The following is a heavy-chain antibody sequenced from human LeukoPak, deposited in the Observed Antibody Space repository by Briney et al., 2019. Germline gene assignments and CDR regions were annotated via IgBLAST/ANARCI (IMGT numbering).Heavy chain of an antibody. Sequence: LGESLKISCKGSGYSFTSYWIGWVRQMPGKGLEWMGIIYPGDSATRYSPSFQGLVTISVDKSINTAYLQWSSLRASDTAMYYCARPPYCDSISCYVFDYWGQGTLVTVSS. CDR3: ARPPYCDSISCYVFDY. CDR1: GYSFTSYW. V-gene: IGHV5-51*01. D-gene: IGHD2-2*01. J-gene: IGHJ4*02. CDR2: IYPGDSAT.